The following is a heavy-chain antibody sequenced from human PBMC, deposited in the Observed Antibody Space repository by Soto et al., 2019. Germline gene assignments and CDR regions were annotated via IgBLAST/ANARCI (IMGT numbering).Heavy chain of an antibody. CDR2: FDPEDGET. J-gene: IGHJ3*02. V-gene: IGHV1-24*01. Sequence: ASVKVSCKVSGYTLTELSMHWVRQAPGKGLEWMGGFDPEDGETIYAQKFQGRVTMTEDTSTDTAYMELSSLRSEDTAVYYCATVRGPPLVYAMGFDAFDIWGQGTMVTVSS. CDR3: ATVRGPPLVYAMGFDAFDI. CDR1: GYTLTELS. D-gene: IGHD2-8*01.